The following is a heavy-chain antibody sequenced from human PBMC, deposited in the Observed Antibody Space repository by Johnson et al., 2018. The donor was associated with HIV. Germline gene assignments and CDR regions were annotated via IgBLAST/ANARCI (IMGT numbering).Heavy chain of an antibody. V-gene: IGHV3-11*04. CDR2: ISSSGSTI. J-gene: IGHJ3*02. CDR1: GFTFFDYY. Sequence: QVQLVESGGGLVKPGGSLRLSCAAFGFTFFDYYMSWIRQAPGKGLEWVSYISSSGSTIYYADSVTGRFTISRDNSKNTLYLQMNSLRAYDTAVYYCARDEEVMYAMGAFDIWGQGTMLTVSS. D-gene: IGHD2-8*02. CDR3: ARDEEVMYAMGAFDI.